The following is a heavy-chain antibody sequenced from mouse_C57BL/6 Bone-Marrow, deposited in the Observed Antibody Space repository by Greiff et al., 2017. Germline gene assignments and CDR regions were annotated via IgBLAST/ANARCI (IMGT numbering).Heavy chain of an antibody. D-gene: IGHD1-1*01. Sequence: EVKLQESGGGLVKPGGSLKLSCAASGFTFSDYGMHWVRQAPEKGLEWVAYISSGSSTIYYADTVKGRFTISRDNAKNTLFLQMTSLRSEDTAMYYCARLLRWGVYFDYWGQGTTLTVSS. CDR2: ISSGSSTI. CDR1: GFTFSDYG. J-gene: IGHJ2*01. V-gene: IGHV5-17*01. CDR3: ARLLRWGVYFDY.